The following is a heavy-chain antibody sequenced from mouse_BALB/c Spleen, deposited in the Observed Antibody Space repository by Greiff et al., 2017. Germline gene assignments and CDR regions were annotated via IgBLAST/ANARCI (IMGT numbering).Heavy chain of an antibody. J-gene: IGHJ2*01. D-gene: IGHD1-1*01. CDR3: GRGITTVVPDY. Sequence: VQLQQSGAELVKPGASVKLSCTASGFNIKDTYMHWVKQRPEQGLEWIGRIDPANGNTKYDPKFQGQATITADTTSNTTYLQLSSLTSDDTAVYYCGRGITTVVPDYWGQGTTLTVSS. CDR2: IDPANGNT. CDR1: GFNIKDTY. V-gene: IGHV14-3*02.